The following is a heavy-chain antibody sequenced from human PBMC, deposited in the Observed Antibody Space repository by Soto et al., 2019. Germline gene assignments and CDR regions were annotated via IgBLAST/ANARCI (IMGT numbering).Heavy chain of an antibody. CDR2: ISAYNGNT. Sequence: GASVKISCKASGYTFTSYGISWVRQAPGQGLEWMGWISAYNGNTNYAQKLQGRVTMTTDTSTSTAYMELRSLRSDDTAVYYCARDLITMVRGVTDYYYGMEVWGEGTTVTVSS. D-gene: IGHD3-10*01. J-gene: IGHJ6*04. CDR1: GYTFTSYG. CDR3: ARDLITMVRGVTDYYYGMEV. V-gene: IGHV1-18*01.